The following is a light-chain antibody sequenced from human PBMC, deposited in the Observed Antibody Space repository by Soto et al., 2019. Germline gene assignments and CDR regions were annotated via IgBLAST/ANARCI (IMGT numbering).Light chain of an antibody. CDR2: AAS. Sequence: DIQMTQSPSSLSASVGDRVTITCRASQSISSYLNWYQQKPGKAPKLLIYAASSLQSGVPSRFSGSGSGTDFTLTISSLQPEDFATYYCQKSYSTPLFSPGTKVDIK. CDR1: QSISSY. CDR3: QKSYSTPL. J-gene: IGKJ3*01. V-gene: IGKV1-39*01.